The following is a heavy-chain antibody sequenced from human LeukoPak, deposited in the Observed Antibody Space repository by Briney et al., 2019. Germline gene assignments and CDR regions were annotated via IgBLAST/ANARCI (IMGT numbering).Heavy chain of an antibody. Sequence: PSETLSLTCAVSVGSISSGGYAWHWLRQPPGKGLEWNGYIRYTGSTYNHPALTTRLTISVGTAKHRFSLKLSSVTAADTAVYYCAREVENSDYYHPGAFDIWGQGTMVTVSS. CDR1: VGSISSGGYA. CDR2: IRYTGST. V-gene: IGHV4-30-4*07. J-gene: IGHJ3*02. D-gene: IGHD3-22*01. CDR3: AREVENSDYYHPGAFDI.